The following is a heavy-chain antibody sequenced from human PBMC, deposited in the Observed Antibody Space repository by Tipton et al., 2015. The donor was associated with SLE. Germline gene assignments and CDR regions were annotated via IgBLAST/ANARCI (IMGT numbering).Heavy chain of an antibody. CDR2: INHSGST. J-gene: IGHJ1*01. V-gene: IGHV4-34*01. D-gene: IGHD6-19*01. Sequence: TLSLTCAVYGGSFSGYYWSWIRQPPGKGLEWIGEINHSGSTNYNPSLKSRVTISVDTSKNQFSLKLSSVTAADTAVYYCAKDWAYSSGFKQGYFQHWGQGTLVTVSS. CDR3: AKDWAYSSGFKQGYFQH. CDR1: GGSFSGYY.